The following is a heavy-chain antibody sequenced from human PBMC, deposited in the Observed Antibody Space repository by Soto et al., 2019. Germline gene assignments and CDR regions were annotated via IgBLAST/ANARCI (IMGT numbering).Heavy chain of an antibody. CDR2: LYWNDDE. J-gene: IGHJ4*02. CDR1: GFSINTGGVG. CDR3: AKRRALSNTLFFDR. Sequence: QITLKESGPTLVKPTETLTLTCTLSGFSINTGGVGVGWIRQPPGKAPEWLALLYWNDDEWYSPSLRYRVSVTKYLSKNHVVLTMPHMDPMDTGTYYPAKRRALSNTLFFDRWGQGALVTVSS. D-gene: IGHD4-4*01. V-gene: IGHV2-5*01.